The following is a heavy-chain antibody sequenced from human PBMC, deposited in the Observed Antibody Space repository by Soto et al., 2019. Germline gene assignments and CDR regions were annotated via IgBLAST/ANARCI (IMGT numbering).Heavy chain of an antibody. V-gene: IGHV4-61*01. CDR2: IFFTGSA. J-gene: IGHJ6*02. CDR3: ARDGHGMDV. Sequence: XETLSLTCTVSGGSVSTGSYDWSWIRQPPGKGLEWIGKIFFTGSAHYNPSLRNRVTMSVDTSKDQFSLTLTSVTAADTAVYYCARDGHGMDVWGQETTVTVSS. CDR1: GGSVSTGSYD.